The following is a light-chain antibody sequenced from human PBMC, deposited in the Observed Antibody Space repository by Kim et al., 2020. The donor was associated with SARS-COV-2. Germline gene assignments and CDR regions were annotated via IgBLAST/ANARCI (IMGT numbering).Light chain of an antibody. CDR2: AAS. Sequence: SAPVGDRVTITCRASQDISSYLAWYQQIPGKAPKLLIYAASTLQSGVPSRFSGSGSGTDFSLTISSLQPEDCATYYCQQVASYSYTFGQGTKLEIK. J-gene: IGKJ2*01. V-gene: IGKV1-9*01. CDR3: QQVASYSYT. CDR1: QDISSY.